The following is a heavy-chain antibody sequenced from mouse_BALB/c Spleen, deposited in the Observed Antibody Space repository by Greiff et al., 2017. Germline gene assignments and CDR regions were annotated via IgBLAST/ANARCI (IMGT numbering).Heavy chain of an antibody. D-gene: IGHD1-1*01. CDR1: GFTFSSYA. Sequence: DVQLQESGGGLVKPGGSLKLSCAASGFTFSSYAMSWVRQTPEKRLEWVATISSGGSYTYYPDSVKGRFTISRDNAKNTLYLQMSSLRSEDTAMYYCARTTTVVAKDYWGQGTTLTVSS. J-gene: IGHJ2*01. V-gene: IGHV5-9-3*01. CDR2: ISSGGSYT. CDR3: ARTTTVVAKDY.